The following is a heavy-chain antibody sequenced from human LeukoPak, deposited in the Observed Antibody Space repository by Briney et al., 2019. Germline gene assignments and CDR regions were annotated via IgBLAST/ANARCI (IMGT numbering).Heavy chain of an antibody. J-gene: IGHJ4*02. Sequence: SETLSLTCSVSGGTINNYYWSWIRQPPGKGLEWIAYIYYTGSTNHNPSLKSRVTISVDTSKNQFSLMLSSVTAADAAVYFCARHNARQRGWIGEVDYWGQGALVTVSS. V-gene: IGHV4-59*08. D-gene: IGHD3-10*01. CDR3: ARHNARQRGWIGEVDY. CDR2: IYYTGST. CDR1: GGTINNYY.